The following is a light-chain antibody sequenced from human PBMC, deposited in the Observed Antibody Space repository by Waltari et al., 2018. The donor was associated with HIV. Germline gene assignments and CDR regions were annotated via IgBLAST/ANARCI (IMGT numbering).Light chain of an antibody. Sequence: DIQMTQSPSSLSASVGDRVTITCRASQSIHSYLNWYQQKPRKAPKLLIYGASSLQSGVPSRFSGSGSGTHFTLTSSSLQPEDFATYYCQQSYSIPLTFGGGTTVGIK. CDR2: GAS. CDR3: QQSYSIPLT. V-gene: IGKV1-39*01. CDR1: QSIHSY. J-gene: IGKJ4*01.